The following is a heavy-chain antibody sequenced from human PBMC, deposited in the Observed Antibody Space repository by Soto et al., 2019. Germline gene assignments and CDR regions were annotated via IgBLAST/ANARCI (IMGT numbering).Heavy chain of an antibody. CDR1: GGSVSSYH. CDR2: IYYNGTT. Sequence: VQLQESGEGLVKPSETLSLTCTVSGGSVSSYHWTWIRQSPGKGLEWIGYIYYNGTTDYNPSLKSRVTISVSTSKMQFSLRLTSVTAADTAVYYCAREFFWRSSSSPTYYYYLDVWGKGTTVTVSS. V-gene: IGHV4-59*02. J-gene: IGHJ6*03. CDR3: AREFFWRSSSSPTYYYYLDV. D-gene: IGHD6-6*01.